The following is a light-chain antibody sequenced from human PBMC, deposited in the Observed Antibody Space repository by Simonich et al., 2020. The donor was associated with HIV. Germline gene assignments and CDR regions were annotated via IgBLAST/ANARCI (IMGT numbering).Light chain of an antibody. CDR2: KAS. V-gene: IGKV1-5*03. CDR3: QQYNSYWT. J-gene: IGKJ1*01. CDR1: QSISSW. Sequence: DIQMTQSPSTLSASVGDRFTITCRASQSISSWLAWYQQKPGKAPKLLNYKASSLESGVPSRCSGSGSGTEFTLTISSLQPDDFATYYCQQYNSYWTFGQGTKVEIK.